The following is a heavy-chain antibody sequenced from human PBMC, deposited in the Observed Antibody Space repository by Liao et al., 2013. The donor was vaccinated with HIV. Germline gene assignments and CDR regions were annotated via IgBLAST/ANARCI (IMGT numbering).Heavy chain of an antibody. J-gene: IGHJ3*02. V-gene: IGHV4-4*07. CDR1: GDSISSYY. D-gene: IGHD1-26*01. CDR2: IYTSGST. Sequence: QVQLQESGPGLVKPSETLSLTCTVSGDSISSYYWSWIRQPAEKGLEWIGRIYTSGSTNYNPSLKSRVTMSVDTSKNQFSLKLSSVTAADTAVFYCVRDLGATMTPLGWSDAFDIWGQGTRCHRLF. CDR3: VRDLGATMTPLGWSDAFDI.